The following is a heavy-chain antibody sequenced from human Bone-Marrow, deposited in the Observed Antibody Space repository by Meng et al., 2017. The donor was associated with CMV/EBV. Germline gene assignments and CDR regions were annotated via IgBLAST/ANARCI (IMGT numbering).Heavy chain of an antibody. CDR1: GGSVSSGSYY. V-gene: IGHV4-61*01. CDR2: IYYSGST. Sequence: SEPLSLTCTVSGGSVSSGSYYWSWIRQPPGKGLEWIAYIYYSGSTNYNPSLKSRVTISVDTSKNQFSLKLSSVTAADTAVYYCARYYYDNSGYYRTRSFDNWGQGTLVTVSS. D-gene: IGHD3-22*01. J-gene: IGHJ4*02. CDR3: ARYYYDNSGYYRTRSFDN.